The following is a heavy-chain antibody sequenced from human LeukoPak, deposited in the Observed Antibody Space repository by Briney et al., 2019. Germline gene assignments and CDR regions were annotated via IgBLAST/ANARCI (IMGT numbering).Heavy chain of an antibody. Sequence: SSETLSLTCAVYGGSFSGYYWSWIRQPPGKGLEWIGEINHSGSTNYNPSLKSRVTISVDTSKNQFSLKLSSVTAADTAVYYCARGPPPYTDYYYYYMDVWGKGTTVTVSS. CDR3: ARGPPPYTDYYYYYMDV. CDR1: GGSFSGYY. V-gene: IGHV4-34*01. J-gene: IGHJ6*03. D-gene: IGHD2-2*02. CDR2: INHSGST.